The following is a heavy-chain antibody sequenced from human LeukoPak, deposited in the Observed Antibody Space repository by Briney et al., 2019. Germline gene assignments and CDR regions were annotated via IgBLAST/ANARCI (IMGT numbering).Heavy chain of an antibody. J-gene: IGHJ5*02. Sequence: ASVKVSCNTSGDTFTRNWMHWMRQGPGQGLEWMGVINPNGDYTMYAEKFRGRVTVTRDMSSSTDYMELGSLRSEDTAVYYCARDHSAEDKSWWLDPWGQGTLVIVSS. CDR3: ARDHSAEDKSWWLDP. CDR2: INPNGDYT. V-gene: IGHV1-46*01. D-gene: IGHD2-2*01. CDR1: GDTFTRNW.